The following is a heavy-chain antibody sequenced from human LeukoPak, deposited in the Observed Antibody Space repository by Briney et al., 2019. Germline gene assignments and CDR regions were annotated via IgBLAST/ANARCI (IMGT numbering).Heavy chain of an antibody. D-gene: IGHD3-10*01. V-gene: IGHV3-30-3*01. CDR2: ISYDGSNK. J-gene: IGHJ4*02. Sequence: PGGSLRLSCAASGFTFSSYAMHWVRQAPGKGLEWVAVISYDGSNKYYADSVKGRFTISRDNSKNTLYLQMNSPRAEDTAVYYCASSLYGAGSYYEYYFDYWGQGTLVTVSS. CDR1: GFTFSSYA. CDR3: ASSLYGAGSYYEYYFDY.